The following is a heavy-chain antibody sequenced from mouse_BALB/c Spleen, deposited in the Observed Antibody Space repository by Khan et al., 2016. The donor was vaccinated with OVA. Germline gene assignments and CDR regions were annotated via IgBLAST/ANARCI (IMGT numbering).Heavy chain of an antibody. J-gene: IGHJ4*01. Sequence: QVQLKQSGPGLVAPSQSLSITCTVSGFSLSRYNILWVRQPPGKGLEWLGMIWGGGGTDYNSTLKIRLSISKDNSKSQVFLKMNSLQTDDTAMYYCARAYYRYDGYYAMDYWGQGTSVTVSS. CDR3: ARAYYRYDGYYAMDY. V-gene: IGHV2-6-4*01. CDR1: GFSLSRYN. D-gene: IGHD2-14*01. CDR2: IWGGGGT.